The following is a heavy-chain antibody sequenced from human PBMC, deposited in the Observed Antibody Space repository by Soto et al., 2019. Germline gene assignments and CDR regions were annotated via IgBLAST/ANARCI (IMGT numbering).Heavy chain of an antibody. CDR2: IYPGDSDT. J-gene: IGHJ4*02. Sequence: HGESLKISCKGSGYSFTSYWIGWVSQMPGKGLEWMGIIYPGDSDTRYSPSFQGQVTISADKSISTAYLQWSSLKASDTAMYYCARHPAMVRGVPEPIDYWGQGTLVTVSS. V-gene: IGHV5-51*01. CDR3: ARHPAMVRGVPEPIDY. CDR1: GYSFTSYW. D-gene: IGHD3-10*01.